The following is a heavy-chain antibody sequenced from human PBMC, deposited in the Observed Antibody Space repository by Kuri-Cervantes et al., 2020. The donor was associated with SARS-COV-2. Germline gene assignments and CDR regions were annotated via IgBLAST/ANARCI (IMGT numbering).Heavy chain of an antibody. D-gene: IGHD2-2*01. J-gene: IGHJ6*02. CDR3: AREPHIVPAAIYYYYYYGMDV. Sequence: GGSLRLSCAASGFTFSSYWMHWVRQAPGKGLVWVSRINSDGSSTSYADSVKGRFTISRDNAKNTLYLQMNSLRAEDTAVYYCAREPHIVPAAIYYYYYYGMDVWGQGTTVTFSS. CDR1: GFTFSSYW. V-gene: IGHV3-74*01. CDR2: INSDGSST.